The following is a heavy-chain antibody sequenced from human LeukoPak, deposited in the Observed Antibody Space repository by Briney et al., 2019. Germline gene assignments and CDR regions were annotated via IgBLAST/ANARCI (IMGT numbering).Heavy chain of an antibody. CDR1: GFTFSSYG. J-gene: IGHJ1*01. V-gene: IGHV3-30*02. CDR2: IRYDGSNK. Sequence: PGGSLRLSCAASGFTFSSYGMHWVRQAPGKGLEWVAFIRYDGSNKYYADSVKGRFTISRDNSKNTLYLQMNSLRAEDTAVYYCAKDPLAGVVVPAAKGLYFQHWGQGTLVTVSS. CDR3: AKDPLAGVVVPAAKGLYFQH. D-gene: IGHD2-2*01.